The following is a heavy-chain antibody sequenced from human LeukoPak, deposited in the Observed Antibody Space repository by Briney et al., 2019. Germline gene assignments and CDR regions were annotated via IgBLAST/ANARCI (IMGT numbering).Heavy chain of an antibody. CDR2: FSGSGDYT. J-gene: IGHJ4*02. V-gene: IGHV3-23*01. CDR3: AKGSGDTGLGKYFDH. D-gene: IGHD5-18*01. CDR1: GFTFSSFA. Sequence: GGSLRLSCAASGFTFSSFAMSWVRQAPGKGLEWVSAFSGSGDYTYYADSVKGRFTISRDNLRTTVFLQMNSLRPEDTAVYFCAKGSGDTGLGKYFDHWGQGTLVTVSS.